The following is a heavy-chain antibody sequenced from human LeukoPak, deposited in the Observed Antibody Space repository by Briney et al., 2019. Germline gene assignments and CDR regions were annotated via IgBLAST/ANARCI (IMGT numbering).Heavy chain of an antibody. J-gene: IGHJ4*02. V-gene: IGHV3-21*05. D-gene: IGHD6-13*01. CDR2: ISSSSSYT. CDR3: ARQYIATAGTGGDS. CDR1: GFTFSSYG. Sequence: GGSLRLSCAVSGFTFSSYGMHWVRQAPGKGLEWVPYISSSSSYTKYADSVKGRFTIFRDNAKNSLYLQMNSLRAEDTAVYYCARQYIATAGTGGDSWGQGTLVTVSS.